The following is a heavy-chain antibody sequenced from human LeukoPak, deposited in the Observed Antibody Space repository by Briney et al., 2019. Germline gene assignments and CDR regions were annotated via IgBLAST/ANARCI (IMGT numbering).Heavy chain of an antibody. CDR2: INPNSGGT. D-gene: IGHD3-16*02. CDR1: GYTFTGYY. Sequence: ASVKVSCKASGYTFTGYYIYWVRQAPGQGLERMGWINPNSGGTNYAQKFQGRVTMTRDTSISTTYMELSRLRSDDTAVYYCARVLQDDYIWGTYRPYDYWGQGALVTVSS. J-gene: IGHJ4*02. V-gene: IGHV1-2*02. CDR3: ARVLQDDYIWGTYRPYDY.